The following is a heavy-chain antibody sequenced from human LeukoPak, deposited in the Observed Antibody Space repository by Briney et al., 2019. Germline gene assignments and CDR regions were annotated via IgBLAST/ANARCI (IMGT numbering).Heavy chain of an antibody. CDR2: IYYSGST. D-gene: IGHD3-10*01. Sequence: SETLSLTCTVSGGSISSSSYYWGWIRQPPGKGLEWIGTIYYSGSTYYNPSLKSRVTISIDTSKNQFSLKLSSVTAADTAVYYCAKLLWFGQFYFDYWGQGSLVTVSS. J-gene: IGHJ4*02. CDR3: AKLLWFGQFYFDY. V-gene: IGHV4-39*07. CDR1: GGSISSSSYY.